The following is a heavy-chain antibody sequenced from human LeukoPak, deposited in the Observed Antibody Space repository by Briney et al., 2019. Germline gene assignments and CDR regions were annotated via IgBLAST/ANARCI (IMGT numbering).Heavy chain of an antibody. D-gene: IGHD1-26*01. CDR1: SGSIRNSNYY. Sequence: SETLSLTCTVSSGSIRNSNYYWGWIRQPPGKGLEWSGSIFYDGSSDYNPSLKSPVTISVDTSKNKFSLNLSSVTAADTAVYYCARGIIVGATWGENDNWFDPWGQGTLVTVSS. J-gene: IGHJ5*02. CDR2: IFYDGSS. CDR3: ARGIIVGATWGENDNWFDP. V-gene: IGHV4-39*07.